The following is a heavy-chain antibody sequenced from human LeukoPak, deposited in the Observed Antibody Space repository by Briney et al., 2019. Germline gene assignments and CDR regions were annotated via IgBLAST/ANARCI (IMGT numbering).Heavy chain of an antibody. CDR1: GFTFDDYG. J-gene: IGHJ3*02. D-gene: IGHD3-3*01. V-gene: IGHV3-20*04. CDR2: TNWNGGST. Sequence: GGSLRLSCAASGFTFDDYGMSWVRQAPGKGLEWVSGTNWNGGSTGYADSVKGRFTISRDNAKNSLYLQMNSLRAEDTALYYCARGGITIFGVVTTEAFDIWGQGTMVTVSS. CDR3: ARGGITIFGVVTTEAFDI.